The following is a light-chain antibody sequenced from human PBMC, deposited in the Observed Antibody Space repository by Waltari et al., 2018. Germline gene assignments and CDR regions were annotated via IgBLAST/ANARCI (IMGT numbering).Light chain of an antibody. J-gene: IGLJ1*01. CDR2: EVF. CDR1: TSDVGRYDL. CDR3: CSYAGRGTYV. V-gene: IGLV2-23*02. Sequence: QSALTQPASVSGTPGQSITISRSGTTSDVGRYDLVPWYQQHPGEAPKLLICEVFKRPPDTSSRFSGAKSGSTASLTISGLQPEDEADYYCCSYAGRGTYVFGSGTKVTVL.